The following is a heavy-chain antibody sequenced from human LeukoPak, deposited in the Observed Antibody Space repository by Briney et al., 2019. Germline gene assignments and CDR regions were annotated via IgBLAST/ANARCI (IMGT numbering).Heavy chain of an antibody. J-gene: IGHJ6*03. V-gene: IGHV3-23*01. CDR1: GFTFSNYA. Sequence: GGSLRLSCVASGFTFSNYAMSWVRQAPGKGLEWVSVMSGSGANTFYADSVKGRFTISRDNSKNTLSLQMNSLRAEDTAVYYCATSRGGFEDYLEVWGKGTTVAVSS. CDR3: ATSRGGFEDYLEV. CDR2: MSGSGANT. D-gene: IGHD3-16*01.